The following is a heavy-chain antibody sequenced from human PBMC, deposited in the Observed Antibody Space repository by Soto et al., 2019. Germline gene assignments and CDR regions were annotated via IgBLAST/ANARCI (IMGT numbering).Heavy chain of an antibody. D-gene: IGHD2-2*01. Sequence: ASVNVSCKASGYTFTGYYMHWVRQAPGQGLKWMGWINPNSGGTNYAQKFQGWVTMTRDTSISTAYMELSRLRSDDTAVYYCARSAVAIVVVPAPRSWFDPWGQGTLVTVSS. V-gene: IGHV1-2*04. CDR2: INPNSGGT. CDR3: ARSAVAIVVVPAPRSWFDP. CDR1: GYTFTGYY. J-gene: IGHJ5*02.